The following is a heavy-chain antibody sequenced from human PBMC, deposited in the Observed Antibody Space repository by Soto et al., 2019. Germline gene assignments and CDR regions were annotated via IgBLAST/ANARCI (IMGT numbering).Heavy chain of an antibody. CDR1: AFTCSSYG. Sequence: WRSLRLSCSASAFTCSSYGMHWFRQAPGKGLEWVAVIWYDGSNKYYADSVKGRFTISRDNSKNTLYLQMNSLRAEDTAVYYCARDAGYYDSSGYLGFDYWGQGTLVTVSS. J-gene: IGHJ4*02. CDR2: IWYDGSNK. CDR3: ARDAGYYDSSGYLGFDY. D-gene: IGHD3-22*01. V-gene: IGHV3-33*01.